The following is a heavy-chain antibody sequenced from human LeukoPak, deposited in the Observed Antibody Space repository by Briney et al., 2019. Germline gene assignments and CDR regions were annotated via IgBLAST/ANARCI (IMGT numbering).Heavy chain of an antibody. CDR3: ARSHPGTFDY. Sequence: GASVKVSCKASGYTFTDYYMHWVRQAPGQGLEWMGWINPNSGGTNYAQKFQGRATMTRDTSISTAYMELSRLRSDDTAVYYCARSHPGTFDYWGQGTLVTVSS. CDR2: INPNSGGT. CDR1: GYTFTDYY. D-gene: IGHD1-14*01. V-gene: IGHV1-2*02. J-gene: IGHJ4*02.